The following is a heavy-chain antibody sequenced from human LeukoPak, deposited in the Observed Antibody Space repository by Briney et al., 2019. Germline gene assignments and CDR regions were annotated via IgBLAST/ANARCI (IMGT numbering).Heavy chain of an antibody. J-gene: IGHJ5*01. CDR2: INPATGGT. V-gene: IGHV1-2*02. Sequence: ASVRVSCKASGSFTGEYVHWVRQAPGQGLEWLGWINPATGGTNFAQKFQGRVTMAGDTSISTAYMELSRLTSDDTAVYYCARSPYDSGSYVSAPWGQGTQVTVSS. D-gene: IGHD3-10*01. CDR1: GSFTGEY. CDR3: ARSPYDSGSYVSAP.